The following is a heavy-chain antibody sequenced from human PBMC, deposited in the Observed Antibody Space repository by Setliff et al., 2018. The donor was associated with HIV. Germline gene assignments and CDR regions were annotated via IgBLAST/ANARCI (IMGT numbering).Heavy chain of an antibody. CDR3: TANLLQFLGDY. D-gene: IGHD3-3*01. CDR2: IKEDGSTK. J-gene: IGHJ4*02. V-gene: IGHV3-7*03. Sequence: QPGGSLRLSCVASGFTYSKYWMSWVRQAPGKGLELVASIKEDGSTKYYVDSVKGRFTVSRDNAKNSLYLQVNSLTAEDTAVYYCTANLLQFLGDYWGVVSLVTVAS. CDR1: GFTYSKYW.